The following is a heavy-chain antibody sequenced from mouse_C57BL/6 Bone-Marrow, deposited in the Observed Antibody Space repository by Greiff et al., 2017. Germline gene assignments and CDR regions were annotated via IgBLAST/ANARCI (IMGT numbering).Heavy chain of an antibody. V-gene: IGHV1-81*01. CDR2: IYPCSGST. CDR1: GYTFTSYG. J-gene: IGHJ3*01. Sequence: VKLVESGAELARPGASVKLSCKASGYTFTSYGISWVKQRTGQGLEWIGEIYPCSGSTYSNEQFKGKATLTAANSSSTASMQLRSLTSEESAVYFCARGEQRRLQGWFAYWGQGTLVTVSA. CDR3: ARGEQRRLQGWFAY. D-gene: IGHD3-2*02.